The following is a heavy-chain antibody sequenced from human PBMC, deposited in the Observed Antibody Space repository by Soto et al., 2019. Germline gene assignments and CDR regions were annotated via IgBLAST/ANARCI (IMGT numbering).Heavy chain of an antibody. J-gene: IGHJ3*02. CDR2: INHNGDS. V-gene: IGHV4-34*01. Sequence: QVHLQQWGAGLLKPSETLSLTCGVYGGSFGTSYWAWIRQSPEKGLEWIGEINHNGDSNYNPSLKVRVTISLDMSENQFSLKLTPVAAADTAVYYCARVTRLPDAFDIWGQGTPVIVSS. CDR3: ARVTRLPDAFDI. CDR1: GGSFGTSY.